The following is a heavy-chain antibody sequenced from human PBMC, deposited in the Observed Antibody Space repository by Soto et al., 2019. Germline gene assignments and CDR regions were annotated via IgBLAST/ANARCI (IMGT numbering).Heavy chain of an antibody. CDR1: GYTFTGYY. CDR2: INPNSGGT. D-gene: IGHD2-8*01. CDR3: ARDHYRMVYDSGIYYYGMDV. Sequence: GASVKVSCKASGYTFTGYYMHWVRQAPGQGLEWMGWINPNSGGTNYAQKFQGWVTMTRDTSISTAYMELSRLRSDDTAVYYCARDHYRMVYDSGIYYYGMDVWGQGTTVTVSS. V-gene: IGHV1-2*04. J-gene: IGHJ6*02.